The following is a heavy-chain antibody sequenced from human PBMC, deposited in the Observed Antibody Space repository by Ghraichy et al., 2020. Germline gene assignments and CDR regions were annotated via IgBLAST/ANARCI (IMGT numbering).Heavy chain of an antibody. CDR3: ARDYYHDKSGYYLDY. D-gene: IGHD3-22*01. CDR2: IRSSGGNT. Sequence: GGSLRLSCAVSGFTFSSSAMSWVRQAPGKGLEWVSAIRSSGGNTYYADSVKGRFTFSRDISKNTLYLQMNSLRADDTAIYYCARDYYHDKSGYYLDYWGQGTLVTVSS. V-gene: IGHV3-23*01. CDR1: GFTFSSSA. J-gene: IGHJ4*02.